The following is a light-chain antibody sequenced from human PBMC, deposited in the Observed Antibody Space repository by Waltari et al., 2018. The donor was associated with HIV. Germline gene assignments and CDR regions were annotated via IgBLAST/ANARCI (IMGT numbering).Light chain of an antibody. V-gene: IGKV1-39*01. CDR2: GAT. Sequence: DIQMTQSSSSLAASVGGRVSITCRPSQIINSYLNWYQHTPGKPPKLLIFGATTLQTGVPSRFSGSESATEFTLTVTGLQPEDLATYFCQQTYSFPHTFGQGTRLDIK. CDR1: QIINSY. CDR3: QQTYSFPHT. J-gene: IGKJ5*01.